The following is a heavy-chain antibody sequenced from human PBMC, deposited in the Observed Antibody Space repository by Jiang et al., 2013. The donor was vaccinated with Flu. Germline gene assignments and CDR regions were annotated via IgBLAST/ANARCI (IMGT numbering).Heavy chain of an antibody. J-gene: IGHJ6*02. V-gene: IGHV4-61*02. D-gene: IGHD5-12*01. CDR2: IYTSGST. CDR3: ARDSGYDYYYYYGMDV. CDR1: GGSISSGSYY. Sequence: SLTCTVSGGSISSGSYYWSWIRQPAGKGLEWIGRIYTSGSTNYNPSLKSRVTISVDTSKNQFSLKLSSVTAADTAVYYCARDSGYDYYYYYGMDVWGQGTTVTVSS.